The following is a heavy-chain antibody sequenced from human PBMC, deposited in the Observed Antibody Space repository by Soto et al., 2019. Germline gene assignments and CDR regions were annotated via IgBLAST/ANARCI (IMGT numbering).Heavy chain of an antibody. CDR2: MNPNSGNT. CDR1: GYTFTSYD. D-gene: IGHD6-19*01. V-gene: IGHV1-8*01. CDR3: ARERSSGWYVDY. J-gene: IGHJ4*02. Sequence: QVQLVQSGAEVKKPGASVKVSCKASGYTFTSYDINWVRQATGQGLEWMGWMNPNSGNTGYAQKLQGRVTMTRNTSISAAYMELSSLRSEETAVYYCARERSSGWYVDYWGPGTLVTVSS.